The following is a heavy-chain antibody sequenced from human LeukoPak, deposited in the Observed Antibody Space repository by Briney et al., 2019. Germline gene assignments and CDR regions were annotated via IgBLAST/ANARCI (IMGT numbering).Heavy chain of an antibody. J-gene: IGHJ6*02. CDR2: IKRKTDGGTT. V-gene: IGHV3-15*01. Sequence: PGGPFSPPGPALGFPSVNAWRAGAGRPPGRGWDWVGRIKRKTDGGTTDYAAPVKGRFTISRDDSKNTLYLQMNSLKTEDTAVYYCTTDPTVVVTAIPSRSSYYGMDVWGQGTTVTVSS. D-gene: IGHD2-21*02. CDR3: TTDPTVVVTAIPSRSSYYGMDV. CDR1: GFPSVNAW.